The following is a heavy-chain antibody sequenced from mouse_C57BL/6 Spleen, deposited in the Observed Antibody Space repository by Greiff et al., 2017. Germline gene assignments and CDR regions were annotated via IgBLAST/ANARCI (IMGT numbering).Heavy chain of an antibody. V-gene: IGHV1-69*01. CDR2: IDPSASYT. CDR3: ARRRNYDYGRAYAMDY. CDR1: GYTFTGYW. Sequence: VQLQQSGAELMKPGASVKLSCKATGYTFTGYWIEWVKQRPGQGLEWIGEIDPSASYTNYNQKFKGKSTLTVDKSSSTAYMQLSSLTSEDSAVYYCARRRNYDYGRAYAMDYWGQGTSVTVSS. J-gene: IGHJ4*01. D-gene: IGHD2-4*01.